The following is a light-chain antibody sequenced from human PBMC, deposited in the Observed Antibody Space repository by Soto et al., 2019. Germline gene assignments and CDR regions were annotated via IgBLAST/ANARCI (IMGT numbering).Light chain of an antibody. CDR2: DAS. Sequence: DIQMTQSPSSLSASVGDRVTITCQASQDINNYLNWYQQKPGKAPKLLIYDASYLETGVPSRFSGSGSGTDFTFTISSLQPEDIATYYCQRYDTLRRRTFGGGTKVDIK. V-gene: IGKV1-33*01. CDR1: QDINNY. CDR3: QRYDTLRRRT. J-gene: IGKJ4*01.